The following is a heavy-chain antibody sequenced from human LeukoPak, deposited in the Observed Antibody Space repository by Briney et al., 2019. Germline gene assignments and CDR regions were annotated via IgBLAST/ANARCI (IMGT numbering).Heavy chain of an antibody. Sequence: ASVKVSCKASGYTFTSYGINWVRQAPGQGLEWMGWISPYNGNTNYAEKVQGGVTMTTDTSTSPAYMELRSLRSDDTAVYYCARGGAGCYEDYWGQGTLVTVSS. V-gene: IGHV1-18*01. J-gene: IGHJ4*02. CDR3: ARGGAGCYEDY. CDR1: GYTFTSYG. D-gene: IGHD6-19*01. CDR2: ISPYNGNT.